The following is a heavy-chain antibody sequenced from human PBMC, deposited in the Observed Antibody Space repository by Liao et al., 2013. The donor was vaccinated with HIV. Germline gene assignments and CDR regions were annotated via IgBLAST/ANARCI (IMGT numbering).Heavy chain of an antibody. Sequence: QVQLQESGPGLVKPSQTLSLTCTVSGGSISSGDYYWSWIRQPPGKGLEWIGYIYYTGGTNYNPSLKSRVTISVDTSKNQFSLRLNSVTAADTAVYFCVRALVRGRPPHYWGQGTLVTVSS. CDR1: GGSISSGDYY. CDR2: IYYTGGT. V-gene: IGHV4-30-4*08. D-gene: IGHD3-10*01. J-gene: IGHJ4*02. CDR3: VRALVRGRPPHY.